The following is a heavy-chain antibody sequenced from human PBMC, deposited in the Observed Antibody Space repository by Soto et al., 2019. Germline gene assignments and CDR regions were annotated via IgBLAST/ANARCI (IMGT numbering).Heavy chain of an antibody. V-gene: IGHV1-8*01. CDR1: GYTFTSYD. CDR3: ARGRPILRYFDWNYYYYYGMDV. D-gene: IGHD3-9*01. CDR2: MNPNSGNT. J-gene: IGHJ6*02. Sequence: GASVKVSCKASGYTFTSYDINWVRQATGQGLEWMGWMNPNSGNTGYAQKFQGRVTMTRNTSISTAYMELSSLRSEDTAVYYCARGRPILRYFDWNYYYYYGMDVWGQGTTVTVSS.